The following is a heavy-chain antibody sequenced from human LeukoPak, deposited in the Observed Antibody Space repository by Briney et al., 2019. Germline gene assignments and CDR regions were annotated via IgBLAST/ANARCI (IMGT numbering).Heavy chain of an antibody. CDR3: ARRSIQLWTFDY. CDR2: IYYSGST. D-gene: IGHD5-18*01. J-gene: IGHJ4*02. V-gene: IGHV4-39*01. CDR1: GGSISSSSYY. Sequence: SETLSLTCTVSGGSISSSSYYWGWIRQPPGKGLGWIGSIYYSGSTYYNPSLKSRVTISVDTSKNQFSLKLSSVTAADTTVYYCARRSIQLWTFDYWGQGTLVTVSS.